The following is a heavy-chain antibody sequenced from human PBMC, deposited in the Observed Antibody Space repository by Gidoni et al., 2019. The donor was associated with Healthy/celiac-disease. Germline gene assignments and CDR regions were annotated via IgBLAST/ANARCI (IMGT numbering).Heavy chain of an antibody. D-gene: IGHD4-17*01. Sequence: QVQLVQSGAEVKKPGASVKVSCQASGYTFTSYYMHWVRQAPGQGLEWMGIINPSGGSTSYAQKFQGRVTMTRDTSTSTVYMELSSLRSEDTAVYYCARAYGDYFLSEYFQHWGQGTQVTVSS. J-gene: IGHJ1*01. V-gene: IGHV1-46*01. CDR2: INPSGGST. CDR3: ARAYGDYFLSEYFQH. CDR1: GYTFTSYY.